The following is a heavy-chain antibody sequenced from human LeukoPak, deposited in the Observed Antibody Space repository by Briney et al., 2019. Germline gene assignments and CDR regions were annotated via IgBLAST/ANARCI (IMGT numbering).Heavy chain of an antibody. V-gene: IGHV3-30*03. Sequence: GGSLRLSCAASGFTFSNYGMHWVRQAPGKGLEWVAVISYDGSNKYYADSLKGRFTISRDNSKNTLYLQMNSLRAEDTAVYYCARRSGSSPDFDYWGQGTLVTVSS. CDR3: ARRSGSSPDFDY. D-gene: IGHD1-26*01. J-gene: IGHJ4*02. CDR1: GFTFSNYG. CDR2: ISYDGSNK.